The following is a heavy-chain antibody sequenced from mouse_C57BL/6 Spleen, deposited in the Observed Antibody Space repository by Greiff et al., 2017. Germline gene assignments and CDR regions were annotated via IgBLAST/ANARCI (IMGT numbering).Heavy chain of an antibody. CDR1: GFTFSDYG. CDR2: ISSGSSYI. J-gene: IGHJ2*01. D-gene: IGHD2-4*01. Sequence: EVKLVESGGGLVKPGGSLKLSCAASGFTFSDYGMHWVRQAPEKGLEWVAYISSGSSYIYYADTVKGRFTISRDNAKNTLFLQMASLGSEDTAMYDCARNYDYDGEFGYWGQGTTRTVSS. V-gene: IGHV5-17*01. CDR3: ARNYDYDGEFGY.